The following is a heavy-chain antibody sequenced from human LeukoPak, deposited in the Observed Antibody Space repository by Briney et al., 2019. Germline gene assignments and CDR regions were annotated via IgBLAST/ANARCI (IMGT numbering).Heavy chain of an antibody. D-gene: IGHD3-10*01. V-gene: IGHV1-18*01. CDR1: GYTFTSYG. CDR2: ISAYNGNT. J-gene: IGHJ4*02. CDR3: ARDLTPHYYGSGSYFTFDY. Sequence: ASVKVSCKASGYTFTSYGISWVRQAPGQGLEWMGWISAYNGNTNYAQKLQGRVTMTTDTSTSTAYMELRSLRSDDTAVYYCARDLTPHYYGSGSYFTFDYWGQGTLVTVSS.